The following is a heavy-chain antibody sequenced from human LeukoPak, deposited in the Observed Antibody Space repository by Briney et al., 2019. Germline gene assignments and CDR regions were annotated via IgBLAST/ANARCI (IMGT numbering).Heavy chain of an antibody. Sequence: PGGSLRLSCAASGFTFSSHSMNWVRQAPGKGLEWVSYISSSSSTIYYADSVKGRFTISRDNAKNSLYLQMNSLRAEDTAVYYCATEVVWSVDYWGQGTLVTVSS. CDR1: GFTFSSHS. J-gene: IGHJ4*02. CDR3: ATEVVWSVDY. CDR2: ISSSSSTI. V-gene: IGHV3-48*01. D-gene: IGHD3-3*01.